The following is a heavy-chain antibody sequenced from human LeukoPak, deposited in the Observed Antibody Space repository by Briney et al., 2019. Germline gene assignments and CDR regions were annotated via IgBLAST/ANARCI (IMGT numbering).Heavy chain of an antibody. CDR1: GYSISSGYY. Sequence: PSETLSLICSVSGYSISSGYYWGWVRPPPGKGLEWIGSMYHSGSAYYTPSLKSRVTISVDTSKNQFSLKLSSVTAADTAVYYCARGFGSGWYAIDYWGQGTLVTVSS. CDR2: MYHSGSA. D-gene: IGHD6-19*01. V-gene: IGHV4-38-2*02. CDR3: ARGFGSGWYAIDY. J-gene: IGHJ4*02.